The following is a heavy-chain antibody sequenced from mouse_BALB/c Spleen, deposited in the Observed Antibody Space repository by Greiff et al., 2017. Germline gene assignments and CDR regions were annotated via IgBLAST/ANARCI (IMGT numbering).Heavy chain of an antibody. V-gene: IGHV1-4*02. CDR3: ARVYDGYYGFAY. CDR2: INPSSGYT. D-gene: IGHD2-3*01. Sequence: VQLQQSAAELARPGASVKMSCKASGYTFTSYTMHWVKQRPGQGLEWIGYINPSSGYTEYNQKFKDKTTLTADKSSSTAYMQLSSLTSEDSAVYYCARVYDGYYGFAYWGQGTLVTVSA. CDR1: GYTFTSYT. J-gene: IGHJ3*01.